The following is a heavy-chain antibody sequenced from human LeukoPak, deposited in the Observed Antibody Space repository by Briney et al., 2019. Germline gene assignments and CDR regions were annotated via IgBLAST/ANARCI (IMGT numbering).Heavy chain of an antibody. V-gene: IGHV3-48*03. Sequence: PGGSLRLSCAASGFTFSNYEMNWVRQAPGKGLEWVSYISSSGSTIYYADSVKGRFTISRHNAKNSLYLQMNSLRAEDTAVYYCARDTAYSSGWDPWGQGTLVTVSS. J-gene: IGHJ5*02. CDR3: ARDTAYSSGWDP. D-gene: IGHD6-19*01. CDR1: GFTFSNYE. CDR2: ISSSGSTI.